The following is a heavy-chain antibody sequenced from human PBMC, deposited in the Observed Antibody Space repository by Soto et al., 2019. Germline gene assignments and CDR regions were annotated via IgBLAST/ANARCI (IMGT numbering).Heavy chain of an antibody. D-gene: IGHD2-15*01. V-gene: IGHV4-34*01. CDR2: IKDGGLT. Sequence: QVQLQQWGAGLLKPSETLSLTCVVYGGSLSGYYWSWIRQPPGKGLEWIGEIKDGGLTNYSPSLKSRATISVDTPKNQLSLKLQSVTAADTAVYYCARGQGGVVATHWDQGTLVTVSS. J-gene: IGHJ4*02. CDR3: ARGQGGVVATH. CDR1: GGSLSGYY.